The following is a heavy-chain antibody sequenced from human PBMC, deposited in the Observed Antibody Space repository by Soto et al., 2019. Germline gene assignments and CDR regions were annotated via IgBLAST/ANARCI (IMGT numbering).Heavy chain of an antibody. J-gene: IGHJ6*02. V-gene: IGHV1-18*04. CDR3: ARGLSRSYVVYYYYYGMDV. D-gene: IGHD6-6*01. CDR2: ISAYNGNT. CDR1: GYTFTSYG. Sequence: QVQLVQSGAEVKKPGASVKVSCKASGYTFTSYGISWVRQAPGQGLEWMGWISAYNGNTNYAQKLQGRVTMTTDTSTITAYMELRSLRSDDTAVYYCARGLSRSYVVYYYYYGMDVWGQGTTVTVSS.